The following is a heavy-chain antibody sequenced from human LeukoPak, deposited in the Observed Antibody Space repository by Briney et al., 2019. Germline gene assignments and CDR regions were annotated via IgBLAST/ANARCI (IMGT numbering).Heavy chain of an antibody. J-gene: IGHJ4*02. Sequence: QPGGSLRLSCAASGFTFSSYAMHWVRQAPGKGLEWVAVISYDGSNKYYADSVKGRFTISRDNSKNTLYLQMNSLRAEDTAVYYCARGATVTNADYWGQGTLVTVSS. D-gene: IGHD4-17*01. CDR2: ISYDGSNK. CDR3: ARGATVTNADY. V-gene: IGHV3-30-3*01. CDR1: GFTFSSYA.